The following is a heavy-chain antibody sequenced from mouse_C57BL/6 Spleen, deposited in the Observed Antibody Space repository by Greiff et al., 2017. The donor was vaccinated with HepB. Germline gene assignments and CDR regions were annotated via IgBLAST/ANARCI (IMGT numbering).Heavy chain of an antibody. CDR1: GYTFTGYW. J-gene: IGHJ4*01. CDR3: ARSRKIMQLRHYYAMDY. Sequence: QVQLQQSGAELMKPGASVKLSCKATGYTFTGYWIEWVKQRPGHGLEWIGEILPGSGSTNYNEKFKGKSTFTADTSSNTAYMQLSSLTTEDSAIYYCARSRKIMQLRHYYAMDYWGQGTSVTVSS. V-gene: IGHV1-9*01. CDR2: ILPGSGST. D-gene: IGHD3-2*02.